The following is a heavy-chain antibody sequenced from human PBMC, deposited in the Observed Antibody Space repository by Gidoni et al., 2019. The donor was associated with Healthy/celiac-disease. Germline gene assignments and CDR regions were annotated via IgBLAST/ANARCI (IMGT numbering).Heavy chain of an antibody. V-gene: IGHV3-15*01. D-gene: IGHD3-22*01. J-gene: IGHJ3*02. Sequence: EVQLVESGGGLVKPGGSIRLSCAASGFTFSNAWMSWVRKAPGKGLEWVGRIKSKTDGGTTDYAAPVNGRFTISRDDSKNTLYLQMTSLKTEDTAVYYCTTDQHFHDSNAFDIWGQGTMVTVSS. CDR2: IKSKTDGGTT. CDR3: TTDQHFHDSNAFDI. CDR1: GFTFSNAW.